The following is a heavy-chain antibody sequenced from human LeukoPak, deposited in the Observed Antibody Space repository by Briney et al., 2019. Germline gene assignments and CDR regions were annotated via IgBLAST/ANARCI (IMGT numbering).Heavy chain of an antibody. CDR2: INSDGSST. D-gene: IGHD3-10*01. CDR3: ARDDIGKGIDY. CDR1: GFAFSSYW. V-gene: IGHV3-74*01. Sequence: PGGSLRLSCAASGFAFSSYWMHWVRQAPGKGLVWVSHINSDGSSTNYADSVKGRFTISRDNAKNTLYLQMNSLRAEDTAVYYCARDDIGKGIDYWGQGTLVTVSS. J-gene: IGHJ4*02.